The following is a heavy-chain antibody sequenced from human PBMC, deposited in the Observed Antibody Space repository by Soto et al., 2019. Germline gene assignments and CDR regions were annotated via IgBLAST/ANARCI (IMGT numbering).Heavy chain of an antibody. Sequence: SETLSLTCAVYGGSFSGYYWSWIRQPPGKGLEWIGEINHSGSTNYNPSLKSRVTISVDTSKNQFSLKLSSVTAADTAVYYCASFGSGSLLYYYGMSVWGQGTTVTVSS. CDR3: ASFGSGSLLYYYGMSV. CDR2: INHSGST. CDR1: GGSFSGYY. D-gene: IGHD3-10*01. V-gene: IGHV4-34*01. J-gene: IGHJ6*02.